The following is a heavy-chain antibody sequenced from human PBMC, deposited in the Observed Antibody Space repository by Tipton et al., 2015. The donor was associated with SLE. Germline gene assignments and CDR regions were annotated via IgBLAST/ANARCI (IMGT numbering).Heavy chain of an antibody. CDR3: ARGPYSSRWYGAFDI. Sequence: TLSLTCTVSGGSISSYYWSWIRQPPGKGLEWIGYIYYSGSTYYNPSLKSRVTISVDTSKDQFSLRLSSVTAADTAVYYCARGPYSSRWYGAFDIWGQGTMVTVSS. V-gene: IGHV4-59*12. CDR2: IYYSGST. CDR1: GGSISSYY. J-gene: IGHJ3*02. D-gene: IGHD6-13*01.